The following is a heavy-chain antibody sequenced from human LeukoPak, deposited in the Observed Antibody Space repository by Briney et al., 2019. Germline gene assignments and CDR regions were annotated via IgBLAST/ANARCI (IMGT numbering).Heavy chain of an antibody. D-gene: IGHD6-13*01. J-gene: IGHJ4*02. Sequence: SQTLSLTCTVSGGSISSGSYYWSWIRQPAGKGLEWIGRIYTSGSTNYNPSLKSRVTISVDTSKNQFSLKLSSVTAADTALYYCARFRVAGLKEAFDYWGQGTLVTVSS. CDR1: GGSISSGSYY. CDR2: IYTSGST. CDR3: ARFRVAGLKEAFDY. V-gene: IGHV4-61*02.